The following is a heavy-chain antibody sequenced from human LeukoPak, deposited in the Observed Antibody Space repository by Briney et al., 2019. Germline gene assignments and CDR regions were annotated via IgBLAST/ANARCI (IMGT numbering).Heavy chain of an antibody. V-gene: IGHV4-59*01. J-gene: IGHJ4*02. D-gene: IGHD3-3*01. CDR1: GGSISSYY. Sequence: KPSETLSLTCTVSGGSISSYYWSWIRQPPGKGLEWIGYIDYSGSTNYNPSLKSRVTISVDTSKNRFSLKLSSVTAADTAVYFCARGSSPNYGFWSGYYGFDCWGQGTLVTVSS. CDR3: ARGSSPNYGFWSGYYGFDC. CDR2: IDYSGST.